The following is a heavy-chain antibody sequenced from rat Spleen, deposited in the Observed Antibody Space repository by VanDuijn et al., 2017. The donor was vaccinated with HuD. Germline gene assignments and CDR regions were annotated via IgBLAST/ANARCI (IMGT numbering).Heavy chain of an antibody. CDR1: GFTFNNYV. V-gene: IGHV5-29*01. J-gene: IGHJ2*01. CDR2: ISYDGIST. CDR3: VRHGYTRYYFDY. D-gene: IGHD1-9*01. Sequence: EVQLVESGGGLVQPGRSLKLSCAASGFTFNNYVMAWVRQAPTKGLEWVAAISYDGISTYYRDSVRARFTISSDNAKTTLYLQMDSLRSEDTASYYCVRHGYTRYYFDYWGQGVMVTVSS.